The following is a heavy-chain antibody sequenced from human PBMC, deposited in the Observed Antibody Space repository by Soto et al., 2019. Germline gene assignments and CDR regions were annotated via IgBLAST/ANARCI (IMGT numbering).Heavy chain of an antibody. V-gene: IGHV1-69*13. D-gene: IGHD1-26*01. CDR3: ARVYAATFFYYFDY. Sequence: SVKVSCKASGGTFSSYAVSWVRQAPGQGLGWMGGLIPIFATSNYAQKFQGRVTITADESTNTAYMELRSLRSEDTAVYYCARVYAATFFYYFDYWGQGTLVTVSS. J-gene: IGHJ4*02. CDR1: GGTFSSYA. CDR2: LIPIFATS.